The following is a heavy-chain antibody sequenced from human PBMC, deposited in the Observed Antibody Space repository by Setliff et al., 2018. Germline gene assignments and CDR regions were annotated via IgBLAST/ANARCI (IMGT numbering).Heavy chain of an antibody. CDR3: ARTCSGSGCYAGLES. CDR2: IWDDGGNK. V-gene: IGHV3-33*08. CDR1: GFTFSTYR. J-gene: IGHJ4*02. D-gene: IGHD2-15*01. Sequence: GGSLRLSCAASGFTFSTYRMHWVRQAPGKGLEWVAVIWDDGGNKYHAGSVKGRFTISRDNSKNTLYLQMNSRRPEDTAVYYCARTCSGSGCYAGLESWGQETPVTVSS.